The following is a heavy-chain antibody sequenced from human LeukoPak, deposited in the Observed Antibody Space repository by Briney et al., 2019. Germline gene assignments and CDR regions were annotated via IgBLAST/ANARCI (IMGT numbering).Heavy chain of an antibody. V-gene: IGHV3-23*01. CDR1: GFTFSSYA. D-gene: IGHD2-8*01. Sequence: GGSLRLSSAASGFTFSSYAVSWVRQAPGKGLEWVSSISGSGGSTYSADSVKGRFTISRDNSKNTLYLQMNSLRAEDTALYYCAKDRSCTNDICHGDFDYWGQGTLVTVSS. CDR3: AKDRSCTNDICHGDFDY. CDR2: ISGSGGST. J-gene: IGHJ4*02.